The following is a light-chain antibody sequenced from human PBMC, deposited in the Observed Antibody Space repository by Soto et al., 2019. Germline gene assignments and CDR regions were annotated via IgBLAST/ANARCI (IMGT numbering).Light chain of an antibody. CDR3: QQSYGSPT. Sequence: EMTQSPSSLSASVGDRVIITCRASQSVDTYLNWYQQKPGEAPKFLIFGASNLQSGVPSRFSGSGSGTDFTLTITNLQPEDCAAYYCQQSYGSPTFGGGTKV. V-gene: IGKV1-39*01. CDR1: QSVDTY. J-gene: IGKJ4*01. CDR2: GAS.